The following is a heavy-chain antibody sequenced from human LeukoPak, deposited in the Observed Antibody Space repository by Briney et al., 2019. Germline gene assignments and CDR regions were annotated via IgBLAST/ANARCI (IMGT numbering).Heavy chain of an antibody. CDR1: GYSISSGYY. J-gene: IGHJ4*02. V-gene: IGHV4-38-2*01. D-gene: IGHD2-2*02. Sequence: SETLSLTCAVSGYSISSGYYWGWIRQPPGKGLEWIGSSYHSGSTYYNPSLKSRVTISVDTSKNQFSLKLSSVTAADTAVYYCLLYVGFIDYCGQGTLVTVST. CDR2: SYHSGST. CDR3: LLYVGFIDY.